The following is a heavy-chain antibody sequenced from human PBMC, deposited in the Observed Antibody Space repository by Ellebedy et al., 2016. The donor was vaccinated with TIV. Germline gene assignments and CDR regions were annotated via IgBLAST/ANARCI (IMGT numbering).Heavy chain of an antibody. Sequence: SLKISCAASGFTFDDYTMHWVRQVPGKGLEWVSGISWNSGKIGYEDSVKGRFTISRDNAKNSLYLQMNSLRVEDTAFYYCTKGYGFEYFQSWGQGTLVTVSS. CDR3: TKGYGFEYFQS. J-gene: IGHJ1*01. V-gene: IGHV3-9*01. D-gene: IGHD5-24*01. CDR1: GFTFDDYT. CDR2: ISWNSGKI.